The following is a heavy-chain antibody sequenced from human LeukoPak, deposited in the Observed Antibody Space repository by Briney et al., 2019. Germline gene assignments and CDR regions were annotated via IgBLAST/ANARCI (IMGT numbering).Heavy chain of an antibody. D-gene: IGHD3-22*01. V-gene: IGHV4-59*01. J-gene: IGHJ4*02. CDR1: GGSISSYY. CDR3: ARARGAHYYDSSGYYGLYYFDY. CDR2: IYYSGST. Sequence: SETLSLTCTVSGGSISSYYWSWIRQPPGKGLEWIGYIYYSGSTNYNPSLKSRATISVDTSKNQFSLKLSSVTAADTAVYYCARARGAHYYDSSGYYGLYYFDYWGQGTLVTVSS.